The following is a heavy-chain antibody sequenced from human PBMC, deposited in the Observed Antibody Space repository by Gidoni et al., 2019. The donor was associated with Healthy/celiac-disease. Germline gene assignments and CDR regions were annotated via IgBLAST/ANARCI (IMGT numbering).Heavy chain of an antibody. CDR2: IIPIFGTA. D-gene: IGHD2-15*01. V-gene: IGHV1-69*01. Sequence: QVQLVQSGAEVKKPGSSVKVSCKASGGTFSSYAIRWVRQAPGQGLEWMGGIIPIFGTANYAQKFQGRVTITADESTSTAYMELSSLRSEDTAVYYCARSPYIVVVVAATTGLGGMDVWGQGTTVTVSS. J-gene: IGHJ6*02. CDR3: ARSPYIVVVVAATTGLGGMDV. CDR1: GGTFSSYA.